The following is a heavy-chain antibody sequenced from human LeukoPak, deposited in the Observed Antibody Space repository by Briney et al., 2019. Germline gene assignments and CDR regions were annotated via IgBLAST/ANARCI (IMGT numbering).Heavy chain of an antibody. CDR1: GFTFSRHG. CDR3: AREAAWGNWYFDL. V-gene: IGHV3-30*03. D-gene: IGHD3-16*01. Sequence: GGSLRLSCAASGFTFSRHGMHGVRQAPGKGLEWVAVIGDTGRAKYYADSVEGRFTASRDNSKNTLYLEMNSLRYDDTALYYCAREAAWGNWYFDLWGRGTLVTVSS. CDR2: IGDTGRAK. J-gene: IGHJ2*01.